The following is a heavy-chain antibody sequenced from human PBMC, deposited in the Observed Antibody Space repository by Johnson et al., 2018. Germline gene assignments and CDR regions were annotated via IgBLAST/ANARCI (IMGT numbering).Heavy chain of an antibody. V-gene: IGHV3-30*18. CDR2: ISYDGIYK. J-gene: IGHJ3*02. D-gene: IGHD4-17*01. CDR3: AKDRATTVPRGHTFDI. Sequence: QVQLVESGGGVVQPGRSLRLACAASGFTFNYHGMHWVRQAPGKGLEWAAVISYDGIYKYYADSVKGRFTISRDNSKNTLYLQMNSLRAEDTAVYYCAKDRATTVPRGHTFDIWGQGTMVTVSS. CDR1: GFTFNYHG.